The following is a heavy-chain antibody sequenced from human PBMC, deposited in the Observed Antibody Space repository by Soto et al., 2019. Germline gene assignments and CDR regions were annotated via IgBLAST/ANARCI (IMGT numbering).Heavy chain of an antibody. V-gene: IGHV3-11*05. Sequence: QVQLVESGGDLVKPGGSLRLSCAASGSTFTDYYMSWLRQAPGQGLQWLSYISGSTDYLYYADSVKGRFTISRDNAKNLLYLQMTSLRADDTAVYYCARDLGLSSSNYFDFWGQGTLVTVSS. J-gene: IGHJ4*02. D-gene: IGHD3-10*01. CDR2: ISGSTDYL. CDR1: GSTFTDYY. CDR3: ARDLGLSSSNYFDF.